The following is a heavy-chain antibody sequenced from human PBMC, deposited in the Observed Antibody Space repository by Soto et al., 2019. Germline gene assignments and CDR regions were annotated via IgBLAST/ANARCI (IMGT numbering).Heavy chain of an antibody. D-gene: IGHD6-19*01. CDR3: VNMRGQWLPRD. Sequence: PSETLSLTCTVSEGSINWSPDYWGWLRQPPGKEPQWIASVHYTASTTYYNPSLKSRVTISVDTSKNQFFLKLSSVTASDTAVYYCVNMRGQWLPRDWGQGTLVTVSS. CDR2: VHYTAST. CDR1: EGSINWSPDY. J-gene: IGHJ4*02. V-gene: IGHV4-39*01.